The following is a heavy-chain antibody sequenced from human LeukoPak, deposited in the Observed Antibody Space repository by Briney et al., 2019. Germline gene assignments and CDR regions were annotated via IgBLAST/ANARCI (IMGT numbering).Heavy chain of an antibody. CDR1: GYTFSDHD. CDR2: INTNTGNP. CDR3: ARYGSPIHYYYMDV. V-gene: IGHV7-4-1*02. J-gene: IGHJ6*03. D-gene: IGHD3-9*01. Sequence: ASVKVSCKASGYTFSDHDVNWVRQAPGQGLEWMGWINTNTGNPTYAQSFTGRFVFALDTSVSTAYLQISSLKGEDTAVYYCARYGSPIHYYYMDVWGKATTVTVCS.